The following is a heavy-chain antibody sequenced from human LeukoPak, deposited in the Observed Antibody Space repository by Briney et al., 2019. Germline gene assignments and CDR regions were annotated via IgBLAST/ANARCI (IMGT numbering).Heavy chain of an antibody. CDR1: GYSFTGYY. J-gene: IGHJ4*02. Sequence: ASVKVSCKTSGYSFTGYYMQWVRQAPGHGLEWMGWINPNSGVSNYAQKFQGRVTMTTDTSISTAYMELSRLRSDDTAVYYCARADPIMVDFDYWGQGTLVTVSS. D-gene: IGHD2-8*01. CDR2: INPNSGVS. V-gene: IGHV1-2*02. CDR3: ARADPIMVDFDY.